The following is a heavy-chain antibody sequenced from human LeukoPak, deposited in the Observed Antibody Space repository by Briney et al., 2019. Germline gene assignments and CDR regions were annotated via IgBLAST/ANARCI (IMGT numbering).Heavy chain of an antibody. Sequence: GASVKVSCKASGYTLTSYDINWVRQATGQGLEWMGWMNPDSSNTGYAQKFQGRVTMTRNTSISTAYMELGSLRSEDTAVYYCARGPQKAYDIVSGSYRYHFDYWGQGTLVTVSS. J-gene: IGHJ4*02. D-gene: IGHD3-16*02. V-gene: IGHV1-8*01. CDR1: GYTLTSYD. CDR2: MNPDSSNT. CDR3: ARGPQKAYDIVSGSYRYHFDY.